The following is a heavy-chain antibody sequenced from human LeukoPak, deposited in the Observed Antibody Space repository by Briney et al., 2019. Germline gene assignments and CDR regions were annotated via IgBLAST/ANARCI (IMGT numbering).Heavy chain of an antibody. Sequence: GGSLRLSCAASGFTFDDYGMSWVRQAPGKGLEWVSAISGSGGSTYYADSVKGRFTISRDNSKNTLYLQMNSLRAEDTAVYYCAKDRDDSSGYYLFDYWGQGTLVTVSS. J-gene: IGHJ4*02. D-gene: IGHD3-22*01. CDR3: AKDRDDSSGYYLFDY. CDR1: GFTFDDYG. CDR2: ISGSGGST. V-gene: IGHV3-23*01.